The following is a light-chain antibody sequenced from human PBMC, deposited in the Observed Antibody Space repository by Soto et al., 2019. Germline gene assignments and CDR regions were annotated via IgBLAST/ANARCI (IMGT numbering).Light chain of an antibody. CDR1: QGVRNN. Sequence: VLMTQSPATLSVSPGERATLSCRASQGVRNNLAWYQHKHGQAPSLLIYDASTRATGIPARFSGSGSATNFTLPISSMLSDEVAVLYCYQYNNGPPWTFGQGTMVDIK. CDR2: DAS. V-gene: IGKV3-15*01. J-gene: IGKJ1*01. CDR3: YQYNNGPPWT.